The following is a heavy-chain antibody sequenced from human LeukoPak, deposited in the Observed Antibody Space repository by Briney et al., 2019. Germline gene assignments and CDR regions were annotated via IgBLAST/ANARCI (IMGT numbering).Heavy chain of an antibody. J-gene: IGHJ6*02. D-gene: IGHD2-21*01. V-gene: IGHV3-21*01. CDR2: INSGSNYK. CDR1: GFNFSDYS. Sequence: GGSLRLSCVASGFNFSDYSFNWVRQSPGRGLEWLSSINSGSNYKYYTDSVKGRFTISRDNTANSLYLHMSSLRADDTALYFCAILPLAYSYNGMDVWGQGTAVTVSS. CDR3: AILPLAYSYNGMDV.